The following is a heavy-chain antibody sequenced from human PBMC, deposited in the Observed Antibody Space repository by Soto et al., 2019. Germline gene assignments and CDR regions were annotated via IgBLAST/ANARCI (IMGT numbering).Heavy chain of an antibody. V-gene: IGHV3-9*01. CDR1: GLNFDDFA. D-gene: IGHD3-3*01. J-gene: IGHJ4*02. Sequence: GGSLRLSCVGTGLNFDDFAMHWVRQAPGKGLEWVSGITWNSRVLAYADSVKGRFTISRDNARNSLYLQMDSLRDEDTALYYCAKGRYDFCSPYYFDSWGQGTLVTSP. CDR3: AKGRYDFCSPYYFDS. CDR2: ITWNSRVL.